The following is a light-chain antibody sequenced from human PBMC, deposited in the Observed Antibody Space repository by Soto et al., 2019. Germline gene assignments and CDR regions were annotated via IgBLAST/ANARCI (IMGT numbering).Light chain of an antibody. CDR3: QSYDSSLSGSV. CDR2: GNN. Sequence: QSVLTQPPSVSGAPGQRVTISCTGSSANIGAGYDIHWYQQLPGTAPKLLIYGNNNRPSGVPDRFSGSKSGTSASLAITGLQAEDDADYDCQSYDSSLSGSVFGGGTKVTVL. V-gene: IGLV1-40*01. CDR1: SANIGAGYD. J-gene: IGLJ2*01.